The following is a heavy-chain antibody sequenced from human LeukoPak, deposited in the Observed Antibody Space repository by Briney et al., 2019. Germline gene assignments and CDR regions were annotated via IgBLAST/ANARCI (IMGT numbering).Heavy chain of an antibody. CDR2: IYRSGST. D-gene: IGHD3-3*01. J-gene: IGHJ3*02. CDR1: GYSISSGYY. Sequence: PSETLSLTCAVSGYSISSGYYWGWIRQPPGKGLEWIGSIYRSGSTYYNPSLKSRVTISVDTSKNQFSLKLSSVTAADTAVYYCARTYYDFWSGYPGDAFDIWGQGTMVTVSS. CDR3: ARTYYDFWSGYPGDAFDI. V-gene: IGHV4-38-2*01.